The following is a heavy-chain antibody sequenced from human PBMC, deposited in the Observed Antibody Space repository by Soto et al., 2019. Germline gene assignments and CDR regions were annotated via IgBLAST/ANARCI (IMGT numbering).Heavy chain of an antibody. Sequence: SVKVSCKASVGTFSSYTISWVRQAPGQGLEWMGRIIPILGIANYAQKLQGRVTITADKSTSTAYMELSSLRSEDTAVYYCARVDVVVPAASPQAPFDPWGQGTLVTVSS. CDR2: IIPILGIA. CDR1: VGTFSSYT. D-gene: IGHD2-2*01. CDR3: ARVDVVVPAASPQAPFDP. J-gene: IGHJ5*02. V-gene: IGHV1-69*02.